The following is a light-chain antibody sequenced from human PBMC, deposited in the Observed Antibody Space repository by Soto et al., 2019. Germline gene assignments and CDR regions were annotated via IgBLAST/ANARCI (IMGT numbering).Light chain of an antibody. J-gene: IGKJ1*01. CDR2: KAS. CDR3: QQYNSYWT. Sequence: DIQMTQSPSTLSASVGDRVTITCRASQSISSWFAWYQQKPGKAPKLLIYKASSLESGVPSRFSGSGSGTEFTLPISSLQPDDFANYYCQQYNSYWTFGQGTKVDIK. V-gene: IGKV1-5*03. CDR1: QSISSW.